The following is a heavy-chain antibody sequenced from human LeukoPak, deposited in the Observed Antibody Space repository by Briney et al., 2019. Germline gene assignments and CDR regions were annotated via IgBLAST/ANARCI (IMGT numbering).Heavy chain of an antibody. Sequence: SETLSLTCSVSADSISDYYWSWIRQPAGKGLEWIGRMDVSGTTIYNPSLYSRVSMSVDTSKNQFSLRLTSVTAADTGVYYCVRDSPRTSGLLDYWGQGTLVAVSS. V-gene: IGHV4-4*07. J-gene: IGHJ4*02. CDR3: VRDSPRTSGLLDY. CDR1: ADSISDYY. D-gene: IGHD5-12*01. CDR2: MDVSGTT.